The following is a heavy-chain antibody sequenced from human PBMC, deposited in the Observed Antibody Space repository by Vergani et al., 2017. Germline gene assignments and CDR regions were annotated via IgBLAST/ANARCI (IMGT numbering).Heavy chain of an antibody. CDR1: GGSFTSYH. CDR2: IDHTGRP. Sequence: QVQLQQWGGGLLKPSETLSLTCVVNGGSFTSYHWTGIRQSPGEGLEWVGDIDHTGRPDYNPSLKSRLTMSVDKSRNQFSLTLNSVTATDTAIYFCARVNTDTNGHLYYYYYMDVWGQGTAVTVS. D-gene: IGHD2-8*01. J-gene: IGHJ6*03. V-gene: IGHV4-34*01. CDR3: ARVNTDTNGHLYYYYYMDV.